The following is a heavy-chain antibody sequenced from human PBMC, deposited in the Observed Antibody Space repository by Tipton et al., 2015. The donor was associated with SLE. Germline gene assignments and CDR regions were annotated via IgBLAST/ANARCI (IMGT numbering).Heavy chain of an antibody. CDR2: IRFDGSNK. Sequence: GSLRLSCVATGFSISRYGMHWVRQAPGKGLEWVTFIRFDGSNKYYADSVEGRFTISRDNSKNTLYLQINSLRAEDTAVYFCATDITAPSSPWGQGTLVTVSS. J-gene: IGHJ4*02. CDR3: ATDITAPSSP. V-gene: IGHV3-30*02. D-gene: IGHD6-13*01. CDR1: GFSISRYG.